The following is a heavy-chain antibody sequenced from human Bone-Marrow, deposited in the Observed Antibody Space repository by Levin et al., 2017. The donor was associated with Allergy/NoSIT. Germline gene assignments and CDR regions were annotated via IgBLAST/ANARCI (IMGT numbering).Heavy chain of an antibody. J-gene: IGHJ6*02. CDR1: GFTFDVFA. Sequence: GGSLRLSCAASGFTFDVFAMHWVRHVPGKGLEWVSCISWNGGSIGYADSVKGRFTISRDKAKNSLYLQMNSLGTGDTALYYCAKGSGYDYYYYGLDVWGQGTTVTVS. V-gene: IGHV3-9*01. CDR3: AKGSGYDYYYYGLDV. D-gene: IGHD5-12*01. CDR2: ISWNGGSI.